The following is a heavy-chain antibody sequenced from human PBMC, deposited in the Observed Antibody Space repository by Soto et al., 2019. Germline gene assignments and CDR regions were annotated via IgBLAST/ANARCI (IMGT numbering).Heavy chain of an antibody. D-gene: IGHD3-22*01. CDR3: ARGGYYYDSSGTNRGYYYGMDV. Sequence: GEALKISCKGSGYSFSSYWIGRVRQMPGKGLAWMVISYPGDSDTRYSPSFQGQVTISXDKSISTASLHWSSLKASDTAIYYCARGGYYYDSSGTNRGYYYGMDVWRQGTTVTVPS. V-gene: IGHV5-51*01. CDR1: GYSFSSYW. CDR2: SYPGDSDT. J-gene: IGHJ6*02.